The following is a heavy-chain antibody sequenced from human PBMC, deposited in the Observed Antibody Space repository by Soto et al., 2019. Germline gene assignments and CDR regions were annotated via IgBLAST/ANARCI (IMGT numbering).Heavy chain of an antibody. CDR3: ARARYYDWCFDL. CDR2: IYHMGGT. CDR1: DASLISDY. D-gene: IGHD3-9*01. J-gene: IGHJ4*02. V-gene: IGHV4-59*03. Sequence: SETHSHTYTVSDASLISDYGSWIRQAPGKGLEWIGYIYHMGGTDYNPSLKSRVTISIDKSKNQFSLNLRSVTAADTAVYFCARARYYDWCFDLWGLGTPVTLSS.